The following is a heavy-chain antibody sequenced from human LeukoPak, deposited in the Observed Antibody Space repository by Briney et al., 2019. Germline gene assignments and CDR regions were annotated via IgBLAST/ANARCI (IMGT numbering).Heavy chain of an antibody. CDR3: ANSRRSGYWYFDL. J-gene: IGHJ2*01. Sequence: GGSLRLSCAASGFTFSSYGMNWVRQAPGKGLEWVSSISTSSSYIYYADSVKGRFTISRDNSKNTLNLQMNSLRAEDTAVYYCANSRRSGYWYFDLWGRGTLVTVSS. CDR2: ISTSSSYI. D-gene: IGHD3-22*01. V-gene: IGHV3-21*04. CDR1: GFTFSSYG.